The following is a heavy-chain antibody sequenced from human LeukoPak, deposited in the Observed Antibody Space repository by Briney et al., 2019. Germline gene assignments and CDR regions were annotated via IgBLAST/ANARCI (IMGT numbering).Heavy chain of an antibody. CDR3: AKDFAQRVGAFDY. CDR2: IWYDGSNK. V-gene: IGHV3-33*06. CDR1: GFTFSSYG. Sequence: PGGSLRLSCAASGFTFSSYGMHWVRQAPGKGLEWVAVIWYDGSNKYYADSVKGRFTISRDSSKNTLYLQMNSLRAEDTAVYYCAKDFAQRVGAFDYWGQGTLVTVSS. D-gene: IGHD1-26*01. J-gene: IGHJ4*02.